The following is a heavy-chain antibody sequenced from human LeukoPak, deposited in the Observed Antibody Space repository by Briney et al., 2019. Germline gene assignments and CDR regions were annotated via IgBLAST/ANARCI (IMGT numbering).Heavy chain of an antibody. J-gene: IGHJ4*02. CDR1: GYTFTNYA. V-gene: IGHV7-4-1*02. CDR2: INTDTGNP. Sequence: GASVKVSCKASGYTFTNYAMNWVRQAPGQGLEWMGWINTDTGNPTYAQGFTGRFVFSLDTSVSTAYLQISSLKAEDTAVYYCTRGGYCGSASCSDFDYWGQGILVTVSS. D-gene: IGHD2-2*03. CDR3: TRGGYCGSASCSDFDY.